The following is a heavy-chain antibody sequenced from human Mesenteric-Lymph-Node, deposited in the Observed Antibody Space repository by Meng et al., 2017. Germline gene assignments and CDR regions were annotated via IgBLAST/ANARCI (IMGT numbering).Heavy chain of an antibody. CDR2: ISDSGDST. CDR1: GFSVINNY. J-gene: IGHJ4*02. CDR3: ATLRGGYCRSTDC. V-gene: IGHV3-23*01. D-gene: IGHD2-21*01. Sequence: GESLKISCAASGFSVINNYMSWVRQGPGKGLEWVSDISDSGDSTYYADSVKGRFTISRDNSKNTVYLQMNSLRAGDTAVYYCATLRGGYCRSTDCWGQRTLVTVSS.